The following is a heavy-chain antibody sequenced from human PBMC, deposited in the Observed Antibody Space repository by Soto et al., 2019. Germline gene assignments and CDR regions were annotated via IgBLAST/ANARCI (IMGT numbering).Heavy chain of an antibody. CDR2: ISYDGSNK. Sequence: GGSLRLSCAASGFTFSSYGMHWVRQAPGKGLEWVAVISYDGSNKYYADSVKGRFTISRDNSKNTLYLQMNSLRAEDTAVYYCAKGGYCSSTSCYREYYYGMDVWGQGTTVTVSS. D-gene: IGHD2-2*01. V-gene: IGHV3-30*18. J-gene: IGHJ6*02. CDR3: AKGGYCSSTSCYREYYYGMDV. CDR1: GFTFSSYG.